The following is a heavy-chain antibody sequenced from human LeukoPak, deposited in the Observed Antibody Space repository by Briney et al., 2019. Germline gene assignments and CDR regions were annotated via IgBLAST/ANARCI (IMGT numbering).Heavy chain of an antibody. Sequence: SETLSLSCSVSDGSFSSFCWSWIRQPAGKGLEWIGRICSSEDTNYNPSLKSRVTMSVDTSQNQFSLRLTSVTAADTAIYYCARIRRDSGDWYADDYWGQGTLVTVSS. CDR3: ARIRRDSGDWYADDY. CDR2: ICSSEDT. J-gene: IGHJ4*02. V-gene: IGHV4-4*07. D-gene: IGHD6-19*01. CDR1: DGSFSSFC.